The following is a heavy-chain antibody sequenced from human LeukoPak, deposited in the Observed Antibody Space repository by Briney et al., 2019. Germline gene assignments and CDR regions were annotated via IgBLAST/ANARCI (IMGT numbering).Heavy chain of an antibody. CDR3: ARDPYSGNYGAYYYYYMDV. V-gene: IGHV3-21*06. D-gene: IGHD1-26*01. Sequence: PGGSLRLACPASGFTFSSYNMNWVRQAPGKGLEWVSSITSSISYIYYADSVKGRSTISRDNAKNSLYLQMDSLRVEDTAEYYCARDPYSGNYGAYYYYYMDVWGKGTTVTVSS. CDR2: ITSSISYI. J-gene: IGHJ6*03. CDR1: GFTFSSYN.